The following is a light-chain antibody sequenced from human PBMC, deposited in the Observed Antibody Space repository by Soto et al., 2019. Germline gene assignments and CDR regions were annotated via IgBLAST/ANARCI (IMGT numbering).Light chain of an antibody. Sequence: EILLTQSPVTLSLSPGERATLSCRASQSIASHLAWYQQKPGQSPRILIYDTSNRDTGVPARFSGSGSGTDFTLTISSLEPEDSEVYYCQQRHMWPITFGQGTRLEIK. V-gene: IGKV3-11*01. CDR1: QSIASH. CDR3: QQRHMWPIT. CDR2: DTS. J-gene: IGKJ5*01.